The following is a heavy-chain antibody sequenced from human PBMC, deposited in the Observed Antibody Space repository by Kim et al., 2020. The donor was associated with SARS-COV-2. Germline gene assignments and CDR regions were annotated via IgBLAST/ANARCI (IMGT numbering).Heavy chain of an antibody. CDR3: ARGRGYDSSGYPY. D-gene: IGHD3-22*01. V-gene: IGHV4-34*01. Sequence: YNPSLQSRVTISVDTSKNQFSLKLSSVTAADTAVYYCARGRGYDSSGYPYWGQGTLVTVSS. J-gene: IGHJ4*02.